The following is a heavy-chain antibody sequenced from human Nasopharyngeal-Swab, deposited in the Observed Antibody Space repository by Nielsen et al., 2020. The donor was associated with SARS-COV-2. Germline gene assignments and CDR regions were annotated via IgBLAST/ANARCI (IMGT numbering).Heavy chain of an antibody. CDR2: ISASGVTT. CDR1: GFTSSRFG. V-gene: IGHV3-23*01. CDR3: AKDLNSNFLNYMDV. D-gene: IGHD4-11*01. J-gene: IGHJ4*02. Sequence: GGSLRLSCAASGFTSSRFGMGWVRQAPGKGLEWVSAISASGVTTYYADSVKGRFTISRDNSKSTLYLQMNSLRAEDTAAYYCAKDLNSNFLNYMDVWGQGALVTVSS.